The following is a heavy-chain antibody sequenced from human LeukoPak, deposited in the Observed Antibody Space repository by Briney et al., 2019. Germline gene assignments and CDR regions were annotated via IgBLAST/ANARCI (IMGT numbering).Heavy chain of an antibody. D-gene: IGHD2-15*01. Sequence: SETLSLTCTVSGGSISSYYWSWIRQPPGKGLEWIGYIYYSGSTNYNPSLKSRVTISVDTSKNQFSLKLSSVTAADTAVYYCARGYCSGGLCYPDYWGQGTLVIVSS. J-gene: IGHJ4*02. CDR2: IYYSGST. V-gene: IGHV4-59*12. CDR3: ARGYCSGGLCYPDY. CDR1: GGSISSYY.